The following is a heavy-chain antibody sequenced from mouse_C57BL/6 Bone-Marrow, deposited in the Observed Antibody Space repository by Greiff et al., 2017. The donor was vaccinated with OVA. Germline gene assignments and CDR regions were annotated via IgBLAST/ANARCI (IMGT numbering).Heavy chain of an antibody. CDR2: INPYNGGT. J-gene: IGHJ4*01. V-gene: IGHV1-19*01. CDR1: GYTFTDYY. CDR3: ARRGIYYDPARAMDY. Sequence: VRLQQSGPVLVKPGASVKMSCKASGYTFTDYYMNWVKQSHGKSLEWIGVINPYNGGTSYNQKFKGKATLTVDKSSSTAYMELNSLTSEDSAVYYCARRGIYYDPARAMDYWGQGTSVTVSS. D-gene: IGHD2-4*01.